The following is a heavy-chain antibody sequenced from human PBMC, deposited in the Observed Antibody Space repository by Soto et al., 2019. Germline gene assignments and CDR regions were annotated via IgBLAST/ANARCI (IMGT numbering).Heavy chain of an antibody. CDR1: GFTFSSYA. V-gene: IGHV3-23*01. Sequence: GGSLRLSCAASGFTFSSYAMSWVRQAPGKGLEWVSAISGSGGSTYYADSVKGRFTISRDNSKNTLYLQMNSLRAEDTAVYYCAKGFRKVVAATLGGMDVWGQGTTVTVSS. J-gene: IGHJ6*02. CDR2: ISGSGGST. CDR3: AKGFRKVVAATLGGMDV. D-gene: IGHD2-15*01.